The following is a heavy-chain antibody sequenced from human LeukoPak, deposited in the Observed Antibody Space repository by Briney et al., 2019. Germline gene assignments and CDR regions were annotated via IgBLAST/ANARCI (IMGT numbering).Heavy chain of an antibody. CDR3: AKAVAAAVTIDY. V-gene: IGHV3-23*01. CDR2: IIGSGRST. D-gene: IGHD6-13*01. Sequence: GGPLRLSCAASGTTFEDNTMPWVRRAPGKGLEWGSAIIGSGRSTYYAHSVKGRFTISTDNSKNTLSLQRTSLRAQTTAVFYCAKAVAAAVTIDYWGQGTLVTVSS. J-gene: IGHJ4*02. CDR1: GTTFEDNT.